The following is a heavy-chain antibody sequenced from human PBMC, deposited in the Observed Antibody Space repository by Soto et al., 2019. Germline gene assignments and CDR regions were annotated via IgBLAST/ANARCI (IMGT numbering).Heavy chain of an antibody. Sequence: GGSLRLSCAASGSTFSSYAMHWVRQAPGKGLEYVSAISSNGGSTYYANSVKGRFTISRDNSKNTLYLQMGSLRAEDMAVYYCASLITMVRGVPRRNDAFDIWGQGTMVTVSS. D-gene: IGHD3-10*01. V-gene: IGHV3-64*01. CDR2: ISSNGGST. CDR3: ASLITMVRGVPRRNDAFDI. J-gene: IGHJ3*02. CDR1: GSTFSSYA.